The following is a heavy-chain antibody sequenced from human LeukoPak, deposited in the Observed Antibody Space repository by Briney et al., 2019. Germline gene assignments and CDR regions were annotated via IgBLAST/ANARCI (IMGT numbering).Heavy chain of an antibody. CDR3: ARRIIARGLGQENWFDP. CDR2: ILYSGTT. CDR1: GAPVTSYY. D-gene: IGHD3-16*01. Sequence: SETLSLTCTVSGAPVTSYYWNWIRQPPGKGLEWIGYILYSGTTNYNPSLNSRVTMSLDTSKNQFSLELSSVTAADTAVYYCARRIIARGLGQENWFDPWGQGILVTVSS. J-gene: IGHJ5*02. V-gene: IGHV4-59*02.